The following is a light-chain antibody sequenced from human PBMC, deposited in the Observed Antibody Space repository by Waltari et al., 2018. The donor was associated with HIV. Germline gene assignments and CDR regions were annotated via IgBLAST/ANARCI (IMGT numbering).Light chain of an antibody. CDR2: DTS. Sequence: QSVLTQPPSVSAAPGQKVTISCSGSSSTICHNFVSWYQHLPVTAPKLLIYDTSTRPVGIRDRFSAFNFGASATLAITGLQTGDEAGYYCGTGNIYLSACRVFGVGTKVTVL. J-gene: IGLJ3*02. CDR3: GTGNIYLSACRV. CDR1: SSTICHNF. V-gene: IGLV1-51*01.